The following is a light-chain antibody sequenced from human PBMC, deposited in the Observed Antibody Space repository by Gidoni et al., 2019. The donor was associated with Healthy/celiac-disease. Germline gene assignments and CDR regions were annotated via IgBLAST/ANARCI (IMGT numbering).Light chain of an antibody. J-gene: IGLJ3*02. V-gene: IGLV5-45*03. Sequence: QAVLTQPSSLSASPGASASLTCTLRSGINVGTSRIYWYQQKPGSPPQYLLRYKSDSDKQQGPGVPSRFSGSKDASANAGILLISGLQSEDEADYYCMIWHSSAWVFGGGTKLTVL. CDR3: MIWHSSAWV. CDR2: YKSDSDK. CDR1: SGINVGTSR.